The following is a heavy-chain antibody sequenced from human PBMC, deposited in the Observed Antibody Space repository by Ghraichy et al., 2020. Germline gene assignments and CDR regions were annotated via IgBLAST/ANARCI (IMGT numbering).Heavy chain of an antibody. D-gene: IGHD7-27*01. J-gene: IGHJ3*01. V-gene: IGHV4-59*01. CDR3: AGLRVLTGVNDSFDF. Sequence: SETLSLTCTVSGGTISSYYWTWIRQPPGKGLEWIGYIYYSGTTNYNPSLKSRVTISVDTSRNHFSLKLSSVTAADTAVYYCAGLRVLTGVNDSFDFWGQGTMVTVSS. CDR2: IYYSGTT. CDR1: GGTISSYY.